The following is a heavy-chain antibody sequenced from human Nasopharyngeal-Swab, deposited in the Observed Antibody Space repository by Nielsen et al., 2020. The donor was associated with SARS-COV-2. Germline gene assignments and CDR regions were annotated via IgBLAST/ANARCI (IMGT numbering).Heavy chain of an antibody. J-gene: IGHJ4*02. CDR3: ARDGAAVAGGLDY. D-gene: IGHD6-19*01. Sequence: GKSLKISCAASGFTFSSYSMNWVRQAPGKGLEWVSSISSSSSYIYYADSVKGRFTISRDNAKNSLYLQMNSLRAEDTAVYYCARDGAAVAGGLDYWGQGTLVTVSS. V-gene: IGHV3-21*01. CDR1: GFTFSSYS. CDR2: ISSSSSYI.